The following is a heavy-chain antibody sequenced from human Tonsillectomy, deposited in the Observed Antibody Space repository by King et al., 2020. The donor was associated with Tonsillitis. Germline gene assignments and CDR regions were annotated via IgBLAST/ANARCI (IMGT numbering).Heavy chain of an antibody. Sequence: QLVQSGGGVVQPGRSLRLSCAAPGFTFGNYGMKWVRQAPGKGLEWVAIVSYDGSNKQYADSLKGRFTISRSNSRNTMYLQMNSLRGDDTAVYYCARGESRYDYDSTGYYDLWGQGTLVTVSS. CDR2: VSYDGSNK. V-gene: IGHV3-30*01. D-gene: IGHD3-22*01. CDR3: ARGESRYDYDSTGYYDL. J-gene: IGHJ5*02. CDR1: GFTFGNYG.